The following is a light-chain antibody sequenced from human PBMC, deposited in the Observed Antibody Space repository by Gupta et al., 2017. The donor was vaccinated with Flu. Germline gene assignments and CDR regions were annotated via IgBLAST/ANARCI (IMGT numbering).Light chain of an antibody. V-gene: IGLV2-23*01. CDR2: EGS. Sequence: QSALTQPASVSGSPGQSITISCTGTSSDVGSYNLVSWYQQHPGKDPKLMIYEGSKGPSGVSNRFSGSTSGNTPSLTISGLQAEDEDDYYCCSYAGSWVFGGGTKLTVL. CDR3: CSYAGSWV. CDR1: SSDVGSYNL. J-gene: IGLJ3*02.